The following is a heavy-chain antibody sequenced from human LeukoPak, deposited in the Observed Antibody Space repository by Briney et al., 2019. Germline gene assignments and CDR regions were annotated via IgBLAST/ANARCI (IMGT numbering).Heavy chain of an antibody. D-gene: IGHD3-16*01. V-gene: IGHV3-23*01. CDR3: AKWGVDKGEWRHYVDY. Sequence: GGSLRLSCAASGFIFSNYVMSWVRQAPGKGLERVSSINYDGAYTNYAGSVKGRFTISRDNSKNTLYMQMNSLRAEDTAIYYCAKWGVDKGEWRHYVDYWGQGRLVIVSS. CDR2: INYDGAYT. J-gene: IGHJ4*02. CDR1: GFIFSNYV.